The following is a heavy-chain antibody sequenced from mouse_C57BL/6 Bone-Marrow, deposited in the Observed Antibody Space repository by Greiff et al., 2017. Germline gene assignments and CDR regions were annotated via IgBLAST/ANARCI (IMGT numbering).Heavy chain of an antibody. D-gene: IGHD4-1*01. CDR3: ARGQANWVYFDY. CDR1: GFTFSDYY. Sequence: EVHLVESEGGLVQPGSSMKLSCTASGFTFSDYYMAWVRQVPEKGLEWVANINYDGSSTYYLDSLKSRFIISRDNAKNILYLQMSSLKSEDTATYYCARGQANWVYFDYWGQGTTLTVSS. J-gene: IGHJ2*01. CDR2: INYDGSST. V-gene: IGHV5-16*01.